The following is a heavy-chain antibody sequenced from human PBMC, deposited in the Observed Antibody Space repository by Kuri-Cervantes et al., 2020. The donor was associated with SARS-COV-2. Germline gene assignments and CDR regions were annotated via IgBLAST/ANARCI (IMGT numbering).Heavy chain of an antibody. V-gene: IGHV3-9*01. D-gene: IGHD6-13*01. Sequence: GGSLRLSCAASGFTFDDYAMHWVRQAPGKGLEWVSGISWNSGSIGYADSVKGRFTISRDNAKNSLYLQMNSLRAEDTAVYYCARDGGSSWYSYFDYWGQGTLVTVSS. CDR3: ARDGGSSWYSYFDY. J-gene: IGHJ4*02. CDR1: GFTFDDYA. CDR2: ISWNSGSI.